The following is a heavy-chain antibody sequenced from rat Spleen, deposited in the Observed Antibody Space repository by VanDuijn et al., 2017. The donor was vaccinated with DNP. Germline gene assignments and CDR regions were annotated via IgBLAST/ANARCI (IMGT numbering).Heavy chain of an antibody. CDR2: ISASGSRT. CDR3: ARLMYTTDYYYFSSYAMDA. CDR1: GFTFSAYY. J-gene: IGHJ4*01. D-gene: IGHD1-6*01. V-gene: IGHV5-7*01. Sequence: EVQLVESGGGLVQPGRSLKLSCAASGFTFSAYYMAWVRQAPKKGLEWVATISASGSRTFYPDSVKGRFTISRDYAKSSLYLQMNTLKSEDTATYYCARLMYTTDYYYFSSYAMDAWGQGTSVTVSS.